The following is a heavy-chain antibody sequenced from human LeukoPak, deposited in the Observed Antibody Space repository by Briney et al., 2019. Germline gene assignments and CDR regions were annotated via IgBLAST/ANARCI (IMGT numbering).Heavy chain of an antibody. CDR1: GYIFSAYN. J-gene: IGHJ4*02. Sequence: ASVKVSCKASGYIFSAYNIHWVRQAPGQGLEWMGWINPNTGDTYYADNFQGRVTMTRDTSISTAYMELSRLRSDDTAVYYCARDSRYYDSSGYYEDLPGDYWGQGTLVTVSS. D-gene: IGHD3-22*01. V-gene: IGHV1-2*02. CDR2: INPNTGDT. CDR3: ARDSRYYDSSGYYEDLPGDY.